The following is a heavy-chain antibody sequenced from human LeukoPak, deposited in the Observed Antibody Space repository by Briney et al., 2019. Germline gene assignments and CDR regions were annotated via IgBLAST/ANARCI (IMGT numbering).Heavy chain of an antibody. Sequence: PGGSLRLSCAASGFTFSSYSMSWVRQAPGKGLEWVSAISGSGGSTYYADSVKGRFTISRDNSKNTLYLQMNSLRAEDTAVYYCAIRGTVTTHGAFDIWGQGTMATVSS. D-gene: IGHD4-17*01. J-gene: IGHJ3*02. V-gene: IGHV3-23*01. CDR1: GFTFSSYS. CDR2: ISGSGGST. CDR3: AIRGTVTTHGAFDI.